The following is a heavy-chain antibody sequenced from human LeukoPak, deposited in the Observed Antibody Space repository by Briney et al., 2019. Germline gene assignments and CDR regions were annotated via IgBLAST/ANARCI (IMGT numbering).Heavy chain of an antibody. CDR3: ARDSDYVLH. D-gene: IGHD4-17*01. CDR2: IYYSGST. V-gene: IGHV4-39*07. Sequence: SETLSLTCTVSGGSISSSSYYWGWIRQPPGKGLEWIGSIYYSGSTYYNPSLKSRVTISVDTSKNQFSLKLSSVTAADTAVYYCARDSDYVLHWGQGTLVTVSS. J-gene: IGHJ1*01. CDR1: GGSISSSSYY.